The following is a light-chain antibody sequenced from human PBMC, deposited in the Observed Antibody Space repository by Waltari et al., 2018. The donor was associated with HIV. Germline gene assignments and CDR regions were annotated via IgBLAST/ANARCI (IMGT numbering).Light chain of an antibody. CDR3: CSYADDYTWV. Sequence: QSALTQPRSVSGSPGQSVPISCTGTSSAVGDYNYVSWYQQHPAKAPKLMIFDVNKRPSGVPDRFSGSKSGNTASLTISGLQAEDEADYYCCSYADDYTWVFGGGTKLTVL. CDR2: DVN. CDR1: SSAVGDYNY. J-gene: IGLJ3*02. V-gene: IGLV2-11*01.